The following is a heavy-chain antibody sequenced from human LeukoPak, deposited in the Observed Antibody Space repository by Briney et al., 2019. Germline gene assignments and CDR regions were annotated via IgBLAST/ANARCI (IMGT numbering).Heavy chain of an antibody. CDR1: AFTFNHAW. D-gene: IGHD5-18*01. J-gene: IGHJ4*02. CDR3: TTVDTAMETDY. V-gene: IGHV3-15*01. Sequence: GGSLRLSCAASAFTFNHAWMSWVRQAPGKGLEWVGRIKSKADGGTTDYAAPVKGRFTISRDDSKNTLYVQMNSLKTEDTAVYYCTTVDTAMETDYWGQGTLVTVSS. CDR2: IKSKADGGTT.